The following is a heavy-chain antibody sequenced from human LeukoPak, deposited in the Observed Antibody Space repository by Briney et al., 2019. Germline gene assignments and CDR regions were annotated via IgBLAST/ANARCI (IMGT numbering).Heavy chain of an antibody. V-gene: IGHV3-64*01. J-gene: IGHJ4*02. CDR2: ISSNGGST. CDR3: AKWGCSGGSCYPFAC. D-gene: IGHD2-15*01. CDR1: GFTFSNYA. Sequence: GGSLRLSCAASGFTFSNYAMHWVRQAPGKGLEYVSAISSNGGSTYYANSVKGRFTISRDNSKNTLYLQMNSLRAEDTAVYYCAKWGCSGGSCYPFACWGQGTLVTVSS.